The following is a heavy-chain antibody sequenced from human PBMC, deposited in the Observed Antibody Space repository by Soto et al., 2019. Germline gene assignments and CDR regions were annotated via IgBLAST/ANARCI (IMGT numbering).Heavy chain of an antibody. D-gene: IGHD3-10*01. CDR3: ARDSGEGDIGVGGWFDP. CDR1: GGTFSSYT. V-gene: IGHV1-69*08. CDR2: IIPILGIA. J-gene: IGHJ5*02. Sequence: QVQLVQSGAEVKKPGSSVKVSCKASGGTFSSYTISWVRQAPGQGLEWMGRIIPILGIANYAQKFQGRVTITADKSTSTAYMELSSLRSEDTAVYYCARDSGEGDIGVGGWFDPWGQGTLVTVSS.